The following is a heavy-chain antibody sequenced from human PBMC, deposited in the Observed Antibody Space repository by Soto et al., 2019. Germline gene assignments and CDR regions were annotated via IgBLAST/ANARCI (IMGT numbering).Heavy chain of an antibody. V-gene: IGHV3-23*01. D-gene: IGHD2-2*01. CDR1: GFTFSSYA. Sequence: GGSLRLSCAASGFTFSSYAMSWVRQAPGKGLEWVSAMSGSGGSTYYSDSVKGRFTISTDNSKNTLYLQMNSLRAEDTAVYYCAKDEIGVVPAAEVVYWGQGTLVTVSS. CDR3: AKDEIGVVPAAEVVY. J-gene: IGHJ4*02. CDR2: MSGSGGST.